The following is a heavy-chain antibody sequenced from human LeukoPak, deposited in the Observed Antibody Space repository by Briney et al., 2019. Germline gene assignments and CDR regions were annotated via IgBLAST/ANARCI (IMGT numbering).Heavy chain of an antibody. J-gene: IGHJ5*02. CDR3: ARGHYGDYES. CDR1: GFTFSSYS. Sequence: GGSLRLSCAASGFTFSSYSMNWVRQAPGKGLEWVSSISSSSSYIYYADSVKGRSTISRDNAKSSLYLQMNSLRAEDTAVYYCARGHYGDYESWGQGTLLTVSS. CDR2: ISSSSSYI. V-gene: IGHV3-21*01. D-gene: IGHD4-17*01.